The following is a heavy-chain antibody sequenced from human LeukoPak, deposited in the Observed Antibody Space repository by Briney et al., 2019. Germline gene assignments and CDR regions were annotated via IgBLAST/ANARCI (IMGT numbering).Heavy chain of an antibody. Sequence: KPGGSLRLSCAASGFTFSSYSMNWVRQAPGKGLEWVSSISSSSSYIYYADSVKGRFTISRDISKNTLYLEVNSLRAEDTAVYYCARMYSTSHSDFWGQGTLVTVSS. CDR3: ARMYSTSHSDF. V-gene: IGHV3-21*06. CDR1: GFTFSSYS. CDR2: ISSSSSYI. D-gene: IGHD6-13*01. J-gene: IGHJ4*02.